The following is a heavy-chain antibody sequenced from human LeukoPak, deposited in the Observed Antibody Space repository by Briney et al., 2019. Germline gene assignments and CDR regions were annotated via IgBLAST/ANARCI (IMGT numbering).Heavy chain of an antibody. CDR1: GGSISSYY. CDR2: IYTSGST. Sequence: PSETLSLTCTVSGGSISSYYWSWIRQPAGKGLEWIGRIYTSGSTNYNPSLKSRVTMPVDTSKNQFSLKLSSVTAADTAVYYCARSCSGGSCYHWYFDLWGRGTLVTVSS. J-gene: IGHJ2*01. V-gene: IGHV4-4*07. CDR3: ARSCSGGSCYHWYFDL. D-gene: IGHD2-15*01.